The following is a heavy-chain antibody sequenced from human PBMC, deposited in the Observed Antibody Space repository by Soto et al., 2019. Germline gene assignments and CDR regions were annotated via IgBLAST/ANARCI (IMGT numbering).Heavy chain of an antibody. V-gene: IGHV3-21*01. CDR3: ARRKGSGGNYHFDY. CDR1: GFTFSSYS. Sequence: GGSLRLSCAASGFTFSSYSMNWVRQAPGKGLEWVSSISSSSSYIYYANSVKGRFTIPRDNAKNSLYLQMNSLRAEDTAVYYCARRKGSGGNYHFDYWGQGTLVTVSS. J-gene: IGHJ4*02. D-gene: IGHD2-15*01. CDR2: ISSSSSYI.